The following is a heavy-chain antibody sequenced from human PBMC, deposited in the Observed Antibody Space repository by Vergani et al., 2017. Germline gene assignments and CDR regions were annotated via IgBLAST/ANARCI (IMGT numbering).Heavy chain of an antibody. CDR1: GFSFGTNG. Sequence: QVQLVESGGGVVQPGGSLSLSCAASGFSFGTNGMPWFRQAPARGLDWVAFLRYDGSNEYYGDAVKGRFIISRDNSKNMLSLEMHSLRPEDTAVYYCANSYCSSLSCYAFYGMEVWGQGTTVTVSS. CDR2: LRYDGSNE. V-gene: IGHV3-30*02. J-gene: IGHJ6*02. D-gene: IGHD2-2*01. CDR3: ANSYCSSLSCYAFYGMEV.